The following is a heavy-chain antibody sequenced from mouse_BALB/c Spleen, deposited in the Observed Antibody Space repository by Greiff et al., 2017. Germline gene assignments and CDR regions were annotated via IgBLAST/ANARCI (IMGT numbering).Heavy chain of an antibody. V-gene: IGHV5-6-2*01. CDR1: GFTFSSYY. D-gene: IGHD3-3*01. Sequence: EVMLVESGGGLVKLGGSLKLSCAASGFTFSSYYMSWVRQTPEKRLELVAAINSNGGSTYYPDTVKGRFTISRDNAKNTLYLQMSSLKSEDTALYYCARGGDPAWFAYWGQGTLVTVSA. CDR3: ARGGDPAWFAY. CDR2: INSNGGST. J-gene: IGHJ3*01.